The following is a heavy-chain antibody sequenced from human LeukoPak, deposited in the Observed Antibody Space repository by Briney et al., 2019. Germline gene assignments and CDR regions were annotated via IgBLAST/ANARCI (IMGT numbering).Heavy chain of an antibody. V-gene: IGHV3-23*01. D-gene: IGHD3-22*01. Sequence: GGSLRLSCAASGFTFSSYAMSWVRQAPGKGLEWVSAISGSGGSTYYADSVKGRFTISRDNSKNTLYLQMNSLRAEDTAVYYCAKESPDYYDSSGYYYSEYDYWGQGTLVTVSS. CDR2: ISGSGGST. CDR3: AKESPDYYDSSGYYYSEYDY. J-gene: IGHJ4*02. CDR1: GFTFSSYA.